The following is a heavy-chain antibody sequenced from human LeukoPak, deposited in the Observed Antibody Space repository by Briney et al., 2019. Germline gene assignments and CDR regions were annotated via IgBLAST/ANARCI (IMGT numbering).Heavy chain of an antibody. CDR3: ARQPNDFWSGYYDYYGMDV. V-gene: IGHV4-39*01. Sequence: SETLSLTCTVSGGSISSSSYYWGWIRQPPGKGLEWIGSIYYSGSTYYNPSLKSRVIISVDTSKNQFSLKLSSVTAADTAVYYCARQPNDFWSGYYDYYGMDVWGQGTTVTVSS. CDR1: GGSISSSSYY. D-gene: IGHD3-3*01. CDR2: IYYSGST. J-gene: IGHJ6*02.